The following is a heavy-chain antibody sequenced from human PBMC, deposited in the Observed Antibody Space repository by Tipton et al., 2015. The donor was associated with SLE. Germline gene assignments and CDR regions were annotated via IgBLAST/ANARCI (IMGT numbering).Heavy chain of an antibody. D-gene: IGHD6-13*01. CDR1: GGSISSSNW. J-gene: IGHJ4*02. CDR2: IYQSGGT. Sequence: SLRLSCAVSGGSISSSNWWSWVRQPPGKGLEWIGEIYQSGGTNYNPSLKSRVSISVDKSKNQFSLQLSSVTAADTAVYYCARAAAAGTCLNYWGQGTLVTVSS. CDR3: ARAAAAGTCLNY. V-gene: IGHV4-4*02.